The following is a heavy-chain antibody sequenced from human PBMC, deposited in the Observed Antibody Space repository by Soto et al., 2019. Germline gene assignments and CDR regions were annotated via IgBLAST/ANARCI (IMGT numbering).Heavy chain of an antibody. J-gene: IGHJ6*02. D-gene: IGHD6-13*01. CDR1: GFTFSSYG. Sequence: QVQLVESGGGVVQPGRSLRLSCAASGFTFSSYGMHWVRQAPGKGLEWVAVIWYDGSNKYYADSVKGRFTIARDNSKNTLYLQMNSLSAEVTAVYYWARRTRIAAAGTYDYAMDVWGQGTTVTVSS. CDR2: IWYDGSNK. V-gene: IGHV3-33*01. CDR3: ARRTRIAAAGTYDYAMDV.